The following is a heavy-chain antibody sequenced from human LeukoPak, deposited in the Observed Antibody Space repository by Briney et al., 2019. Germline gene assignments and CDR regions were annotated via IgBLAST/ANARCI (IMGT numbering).Heavy chain of an antibody. Sequence: TSETLSLTCTVSGGSISSGSYYWSWIRQPAGKGLEWIGRIYTSGSTNYNPSLKSRVTISVDTSKNQFSLKLSSVTAADTAVYYCARERGYPGYWGQGTLVTVSP. CDR1: GGSISSGSYY. CDR2: IYTSGST. CDR3: ARERGYPGY. J-gene: IGHJ4*02. D-gene: IGHD3-3*01. V-gene: IGHV4-61*02.